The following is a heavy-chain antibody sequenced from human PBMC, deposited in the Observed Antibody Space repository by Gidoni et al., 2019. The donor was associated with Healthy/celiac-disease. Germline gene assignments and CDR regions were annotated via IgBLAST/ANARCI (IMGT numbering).Heavy chain of an antibody. CDR2: IYYSGST. D-gene: IGHD2-2*01. V-gene: IGHV4-39*01. CDR3: ARRYCSSTSCPNWFDP. J-gene: IGHJ5*02. Sequence: QLQLQESGPGLVKPSETLSLTCTVSGGSISSSSYYWGWIRQPPGKGLEWIGSIYYSGSTYYNPSLKSRVTISVDTSKNRFSLKLSSVTAADTAVYYCARRYCSSTSCPNWFDPWGQGTLVTVSS. CDR1: GGSISSSSYY.